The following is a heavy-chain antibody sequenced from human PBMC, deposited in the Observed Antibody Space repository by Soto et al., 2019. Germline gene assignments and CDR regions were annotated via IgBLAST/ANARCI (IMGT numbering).Heavy chain of an antibody. CDR3: ARVERGTATTVVDAFDI. V-gene: IGHV4-34*01. CDR2: MSHSGGT. J-gene: IGHJ3*02. D-gene: IGHD1-1*01. CDR1: GGFVSSGSYY. Sequence: QVQLQQWGAGLLKPSETLSLTCAVYGGFVSSGSYYWSWIRQPPGKGLEWIGEMSHSGGTQFNPSLKSGVPISVDTSKNQFSLKMSSVTAADTALYYCARVERGTATTVVDAFDIWGPGTMVTVSS.